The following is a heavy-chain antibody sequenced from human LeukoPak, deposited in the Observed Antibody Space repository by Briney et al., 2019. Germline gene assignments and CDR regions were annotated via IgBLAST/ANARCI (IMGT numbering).Heavy chain of an antibody. CDR2: IYTSGST. D-gene: IGHD3-22*01. CDR1: SGSISSGSYY. V-gene: IGHV4-61*02. CDR3: ARAHSHYYDSSGYSIDY. J-gene: IGHJ4*02. Sequence: SETLSLTCTVSSGSISSGSYYCSWIRQPAGRGLEWIGRIYTSGSTNYNPSLKSRVTISVDTSKNQFSLKLSSVTAADTAVYYCARAHSHYYDSSGYSIDYWGQGTLVTVSS.